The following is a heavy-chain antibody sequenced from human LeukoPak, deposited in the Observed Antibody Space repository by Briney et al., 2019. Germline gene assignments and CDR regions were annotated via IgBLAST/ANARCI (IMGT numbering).Heavy chain of an antibody. V-gene: IGHV4-59*01. D-gene: IGHD3-22*01. J-gene: IGHJ5*02. CDR3: ARDSPLMEYYYDSSGFGWFDP. CDR2: IYYSGST. CDR1: GGSISSYC. Sequence: SETLSLTCTVSGGSISSYCWSWIRQPPGKGLEWIGYIYYSGSTNYNPSLKSRVTISVDTSKNQFSLKLSSVTAADTAVYYCARDSPLMEYYYDSSGFGWFDPWGQGTLVTVSS.